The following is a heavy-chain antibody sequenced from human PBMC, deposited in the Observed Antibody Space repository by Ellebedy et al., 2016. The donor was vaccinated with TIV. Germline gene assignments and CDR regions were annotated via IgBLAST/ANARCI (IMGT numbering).Heavy chain of an antibody. V-gene: IGHV3-30-3*01. Sequence: GESLKISCEASGFSFDIYSMHWVRQAPGKGLEWVAVITYDGSNQHYADSVKGRFTISRDNSKNTLYLQMSSLRAEDTAVYYCARGHIVVVPAALKTYYYYYYGMDVWGQGTTVTVSS. CDR1: GFSFDIYS. CDR2: ITYDGSNQ. CDR3: ARGHIVVVPAALKTYYYYYYGMDV. D-gene: IGHD2-2*01. J-gene: IGHJ6*02.